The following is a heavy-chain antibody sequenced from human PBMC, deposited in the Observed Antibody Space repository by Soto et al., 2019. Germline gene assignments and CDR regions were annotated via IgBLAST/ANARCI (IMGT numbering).Heavy chain of an antibody. CDR2: IKSKTAGGTT. J-gene: IGHJ4*02. Sequence: PGGSLRLSCAASGFTFSNAWMSWVRQAPGKGLEWVGRIKSKTAGGTTDYAAPVKGRFTISRDDSKNTLYLQMNSLKTEDTAVYYCTTDSIAAAGVDYWGQGTLVTVSS. V-gene: IGHV3-15*01. CDR1: GFTFSNAW. CDR3: TTDSIAAAGVDY. D-gene: IGHD6-13*01.